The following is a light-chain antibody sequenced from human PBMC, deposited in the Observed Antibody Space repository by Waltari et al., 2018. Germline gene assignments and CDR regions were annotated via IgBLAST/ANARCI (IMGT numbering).Light chain of an antibody. CDR1: QSIRSD. Sequence: EIVMTQSPATLSVSPGERATLSCRASQSIRSDLAWYQQKPGQTPRLLIYGSSTSATGIPSRFIGSGSGTDFTLTISSLQSEDFSVYYCQQYNDWPPTWTFGQGTNVEI. J-gene: IGKJ1*01. CDR2: GSS. V-gene: IGKV3-15*01. CDR3: QQYNDWPPTWT.